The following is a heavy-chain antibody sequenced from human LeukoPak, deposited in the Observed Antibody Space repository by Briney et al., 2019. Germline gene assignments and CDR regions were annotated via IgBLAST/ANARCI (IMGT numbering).Heavy chain of an antibody. V-gene: IGHV4-38-2*01. CDR1: GYSISSGYY. Sequence: SETLSLTCAVSGYSISSGYYWGWIRQPPGKGLEWIGSIYHSGSTYYNLSLKSRVTISVDTSKNQFSLKLSSVTAADTAVYYCARLRIDAFDIWGQGTMVTVSS. J-gene: IGHJ3*02. CDR2: IYHSGST. CDR3: ARLRIDAFDI.